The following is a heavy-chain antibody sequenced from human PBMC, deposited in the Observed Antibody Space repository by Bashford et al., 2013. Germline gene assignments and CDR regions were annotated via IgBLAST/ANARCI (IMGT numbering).Heavy chain of an antibody. CDR2: ISYDGSNK. J-gene: IGHJ6*02. CDR1: GFTFSSYA. Sequence: GSLRLSCAASGFTFSSYAMHWVRQAPGKGLEWVAVISYDGSNKYYADSVKGRFTISRDNSKNTLYLQMNSLRAEDTAVYYCASSNRAHYYYYGMDVWGQGTTVTVSS. V-gene: IGHV3-30-3*02. CDR3: ASSNRAHYYYYGMDV.